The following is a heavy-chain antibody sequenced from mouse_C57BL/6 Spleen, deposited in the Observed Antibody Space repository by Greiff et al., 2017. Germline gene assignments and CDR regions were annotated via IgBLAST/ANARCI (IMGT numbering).Heavy chain of an antibody. D-gene: IGHD1-1*01. CDR1: GYAFSSSW. V-gene: IGHV1-82*01. CDR2: IYPGDGDT. J-gene: IGHJ4*01. Sequence: VQLQQSGPELVKPGASVKISCKASGYAFSSSWMNWVKQRPGKGLEWIGRIYPGDGDTNYNGKFKGKATLTADKSSSTAYMQLSSLTSEDSAVYFCARSRYGSGGDDWGQGTSVTVSS. CDR3: ARSRYGSGGDD.